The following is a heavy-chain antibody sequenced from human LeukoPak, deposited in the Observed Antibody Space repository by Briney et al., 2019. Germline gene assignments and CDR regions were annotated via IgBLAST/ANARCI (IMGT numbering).Heavy chain of an antibody. Sequence: GGSLRLSCAASGFTFSNAGMSWVRQAPGKGRGWVGRIKSKTDGGITDYAAPVKGRLTISRDDSKNTLYLQMNSLKTEDTAVYYCTTDFRGYEPFDYWGQGTLVTVSS. CDR2: IKSKTDGGIT. V-gene: IGHV3-15*01. J-gene: IGHJ4*02. D-gene: IGHD5-12*01. CDR1: GFTFSNAG. CDR3: TTDFRGYEPFDY.